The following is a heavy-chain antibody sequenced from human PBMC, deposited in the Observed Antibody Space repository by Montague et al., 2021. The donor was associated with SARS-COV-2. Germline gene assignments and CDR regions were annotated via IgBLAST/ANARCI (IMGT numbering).Heavy chain of an antibody. J-gene: IGHJ5*02. V-gene: IGHV4-39*01. CDR3: ARRSYDILTGYSIPNWFDP. CDR2: IYYSGST. Sequence: SETLSLTCAVSGGSISSSSWCWGGMRPPPGKGLEWIVSIYYSGSTYYNPSLKSRVTISVDTSKNQFSLKLSSVTAADTAVYYCARRSYDILTGYSIPNWFDPWGQGTLVTVSS. CDR1: GGSISSSSWC. D-gene: IGHD3-9*01.